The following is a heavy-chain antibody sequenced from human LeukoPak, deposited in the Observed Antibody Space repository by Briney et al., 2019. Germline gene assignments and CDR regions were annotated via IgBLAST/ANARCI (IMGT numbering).Heavy chain of an antibody. D-gene: IGHD2-15*01. J-gene: IGHJ6*03. CDR3: ARGGGYCSGGSCYRVYYYYMDV. V-gene: IGHV4-34*01. Sequence: SETLSLTCAVYGGSFSGYYWSWIRQPPGKGLEWIGEINHSGSTNYNPSLKSRVTISVDTSKNQFSLKLSSVTAADTAVYYCARGGGYCSGGSCYRVYYYYMDVWGKGTTVTVSS. CDR1: GGSFSGYY. CDR2: INHSGST.